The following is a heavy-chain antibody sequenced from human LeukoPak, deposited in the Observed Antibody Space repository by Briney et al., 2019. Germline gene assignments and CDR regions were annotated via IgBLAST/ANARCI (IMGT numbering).Heavy chain of an antibody. Sequence: SETLSLTCAVYGGSFSGYYWSWIRQPPGKGLEWIGEINHSGSTNYNPSLKSRVTISVDTSKNQFSLKLSSVTAADTAVYHCARLTHPLDYWGQGTLVTVSS. CDR2: INHSGST. D-gene: IGHD4-23*01. CDR3: ARLTHPLDY. J-gene: IGHJ4*02. V-gene: IGHV4-34*01. CDR1: GGSFSGYY.